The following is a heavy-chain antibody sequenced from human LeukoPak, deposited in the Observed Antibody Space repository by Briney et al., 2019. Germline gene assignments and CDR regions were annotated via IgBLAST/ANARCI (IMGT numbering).Heavy chain of an antibody. D-gene: IGHD1-26*01. CDR3: AKRAFSGSYYSAFDI. Sequence: PGGSLRLSCAASRFTFSTYAMSWVRQAPGKGLEWVSAISGSGGTTYYADSVKGRFTISRDNSKNTLFLQMNSLRAEDTAVYYCAKRAFSGSYYSAFDIWGQGTMVTVSS. V-gene: IGHV3-23*01. CDR2: ISGSGGTT. CDR1: RFTFSTYA. J-gene: IGHJ3*02.